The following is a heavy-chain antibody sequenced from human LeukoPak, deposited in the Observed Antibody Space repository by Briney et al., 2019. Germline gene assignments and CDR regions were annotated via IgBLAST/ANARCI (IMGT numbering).Heavy chain of an antibody. CDR3: ARGISWFDS. CDR1: GYTSADFW. Sequence: ASVKVSCKAPGYTSADFWIHWVRQAPGQGLEWMGWIKPDSGATDYAQTFQGRVTLTRDTSISTAYMELSGLRSDDTAIYYCARGISWFDSWGQGTLVTVSS. J-gene: IGHJ5*01. CDR2: IKPDSGAT. D-gene: IGHD3-10*01. V-gene: IGHV1-2*02.